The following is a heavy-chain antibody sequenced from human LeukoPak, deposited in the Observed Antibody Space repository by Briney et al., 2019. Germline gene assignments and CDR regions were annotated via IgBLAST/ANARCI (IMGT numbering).Heavy chain of an antibody. CDR1: GYTFTGYY. V-gene: IGHV1-2*02. CDR3: ARVVVVPAAIDT. D-gene: IGHD2-2*01. J-gene: IGHJ4*02. Sequence: ASVTVSCKASGYTFTGYYMHWVRQAPGQGLEWMGWINPNSGGTNYAQKFQGRVTMTRDTSISTAYRERSRLRSDDTAVYYCARVVVVPAAIDTWGQGTLVTVSS. CDR2: INPNSGGT.